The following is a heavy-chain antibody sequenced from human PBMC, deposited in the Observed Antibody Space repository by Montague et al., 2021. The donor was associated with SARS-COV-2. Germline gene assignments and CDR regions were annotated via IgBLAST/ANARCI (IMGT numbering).Heavy chain of an antibody. CDR1: GGSISSSNW. D-gene: IGHD5-12*01. CDR3: ARERIEYSGYDLDYYHYGMDV. CDR2: IYHSGST. V-gene: IGHV4-4*02. Sequence: SETLSLTCAVSGGSISSSNWWSWVRQPPGKGLEWIGEIYHSGSTNYNPSLKSRVTISVDKSKNQFSLKLSSVTAADTAVYYCARERIEYSGYDLDYYHYGMDVWGQGTTVTVSS. J-gene: IGHJ6*02.